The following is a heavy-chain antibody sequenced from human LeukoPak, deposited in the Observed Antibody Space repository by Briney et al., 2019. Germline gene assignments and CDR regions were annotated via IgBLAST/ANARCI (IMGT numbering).Heavy chain of an antibody. D-gene: IGHD2-15*01. V-gene: IGHV3-30*04. CDR1: GFTFSSYA. J-gene: IGHJ4*02. CDR3: ARGLAYCSGGSCR. CDR2: ISYDGSNK. Sequence: GRSLRLSCAASGFTFSSYAMHWVRQAPGKGLEWVAVISYDGSNKYYADSVKGRFTISRDNSKNTLYLQMNSLRAEDTAVYYCARGLAYCSGGSCRWGQGTLVTVSS.